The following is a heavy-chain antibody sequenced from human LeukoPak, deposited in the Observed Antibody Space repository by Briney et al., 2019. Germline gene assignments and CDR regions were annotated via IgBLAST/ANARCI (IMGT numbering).Heavy chain of an antibody. Sequence: GGSLRLSCAASGFTFSSYAMSWVRQAPGKGLEWVSAISGSGGSTYDADSDSVKGRFTISRDNSKNTLYLQMNSLRAEDTAVYYCAKDDYGGNSLYWGQGTLVTVSS. CDR1: GFTFSSYA. J-gene: IGHJ4*02. CDR2: ISGSGGST. CDR3: AKDDYGGNSLY. V-gene: IGHV3-23*01. D-gene: IGHD4-23*01.